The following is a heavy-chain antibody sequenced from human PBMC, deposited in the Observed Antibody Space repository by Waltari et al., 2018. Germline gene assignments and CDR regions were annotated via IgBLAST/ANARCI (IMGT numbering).Heavy chain of an antibody. Sequence: QVQLVESGGGVVQPGTSLRLSCGASGFSFHLYGMHWVRQAPGRGLEWISLIWYDGTNKYYGDSVKGRFAIAKDNSKNTLYLEMASLRTDDTAVYYCAREGAETKEGVGGGMDVWGQGP. J-gene: IGHJ6*02. D-gene: IGHD3-3*01. CDR2: IWYDGTNK. CDR3: AREGAETKEGVGGGMDV. CDR1: GFSFHLYG. V-gene: IGHV3-33*01.